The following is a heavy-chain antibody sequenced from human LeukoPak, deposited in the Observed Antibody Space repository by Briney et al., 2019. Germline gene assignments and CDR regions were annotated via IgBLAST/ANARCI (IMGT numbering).Heavy chain of an antibody. Sequence: PGRSLRLSCAASGFTFSTYGMHWVRQAPGKGLEWVAVIWYDGGNEHYADSVKGRFTISRDNSKNTLYLQMNSLRAEDTAVYYCARGFGSAVVISHLDYWGQGALVTVSS. CDR2: IWYDGGNE. CDR3: ARGFGSAVVISHLDY. CDR1: GFTFSTYG. V-gene: IGHV3-33*01. J-gene: IGHJ4*02. D-gene: IGHD2-21*01.